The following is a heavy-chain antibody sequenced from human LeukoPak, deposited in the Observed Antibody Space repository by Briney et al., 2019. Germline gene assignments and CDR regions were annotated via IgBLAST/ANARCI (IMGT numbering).Heavy chain of an antibody. J-gene: IGHJ3*02. D-gene: IGHD5-18*01. CDR2: ISADNGNT. Sequence: ASVKVSCKASGYSFTSYGISWVRQAPGQGLEWMGWISADNGNTYYAQKFQGRVTMTTDTSTSTAYMELRSLRSDDTAVYYCARDFPLQLWHDAFDIWGQGTMVTVSS. CDR1: GYSFTSYG. CDR3: ARDFPLQLWHDAFDI. V-gene: IGHV1-18*01.